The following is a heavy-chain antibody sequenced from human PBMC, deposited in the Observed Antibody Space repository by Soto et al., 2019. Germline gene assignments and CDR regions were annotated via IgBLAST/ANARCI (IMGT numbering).Heavy chain of an antibody. CDR2: ISAHNGNT. CDR3: ARGRYGDY. V-gene: IGHV1-18*01. CDR1: GYTFTSYG. J-gene: IGHJ4*02. D-gene: IGHD1-1*01. Sequence: QVHLVQSGAEVKKPGASVKVSCKASGYTFTSYGITWERQAPGQGLEWMGWISAHNGNTDYAQKLQGRVIVTRDTATSTAYRELRSLISDDTAVYYCARGRYGDYWGQGALVTVSS.